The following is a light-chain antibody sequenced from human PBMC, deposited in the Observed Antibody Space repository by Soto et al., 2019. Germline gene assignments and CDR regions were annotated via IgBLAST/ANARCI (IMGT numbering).Light chain of an antibody. CDR2: AAS. V-gene: IGKV3-15*01. CDR3: QHYHSWPLT. Sequence: IVITQSPATLSVSPGERATLSCRASQGVGSTLAWYQQKPGQTPRLLIYAASTRATGVPARFSGSGSGTEFTLTINSLQSEDFAVYYCQHYHSWPLTFGGGTKVDIK. CDR1: QGVGST. J-gene: IGKJ4*01.